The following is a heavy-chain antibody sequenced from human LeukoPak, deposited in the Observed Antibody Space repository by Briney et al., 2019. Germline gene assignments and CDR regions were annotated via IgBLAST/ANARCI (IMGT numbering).Heavy chain of an antibody. D-gene: IGHD6-19*01. CDR2: ISLNSGSI. Sequence: GRSLRLSCAASGFTFDDYAMHWVRRAPRKGLEWVSGISLNSGSIGYADSVKGRFTISRDNSKNTLYLQMNSLRAGDTAVYYCAKVGDSSGWYEDYWGQGTLVTVSS. CDR3: AKVGDSSGWYEDY. J-gene: IGHJ4*02. V-gene: IGHV3-9*01. CDR1: GFTFDDYA.